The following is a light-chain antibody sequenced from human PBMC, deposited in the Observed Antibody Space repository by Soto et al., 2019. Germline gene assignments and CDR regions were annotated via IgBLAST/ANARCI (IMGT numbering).Light chain of an antibody. CDR3: MQATQPYT. CDR1: QSLVHSDGNSY. J-gene: IGKJ2*01. CDR2: MIS. V-gene: IGKV2-24*01. Sequence: DFVMTQTPLSSPVTLGQPASISCRSSQSLVHSDGNSYLSWLHQRPGQPPRLLIYMISNRVSGVPDRFSGSGAATDFTLKISRVEPEDVGVYYWMQATQPYTFGQGTKVEIK.